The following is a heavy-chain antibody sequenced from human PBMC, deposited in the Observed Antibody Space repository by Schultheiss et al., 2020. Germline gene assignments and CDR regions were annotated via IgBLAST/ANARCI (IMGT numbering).Heavy chain of an antibody. CDR3: ARRPYYYYYGMDV. Sequence: SETLSLTCTVSGGSISSSSYYWGWIRQPPGKGLEWIGHIYYSGSTNYNPSLKSRVTISVDTSKNQFSLKLSSVTAADTAVYYCARRPYYYYYGMDVWGQGTTVTVSS. V-gene: IGHV4-61*05. CDR2: IYYSGST. J-gene: IGHJ6*02. CDR1: GGSISSSSYY.